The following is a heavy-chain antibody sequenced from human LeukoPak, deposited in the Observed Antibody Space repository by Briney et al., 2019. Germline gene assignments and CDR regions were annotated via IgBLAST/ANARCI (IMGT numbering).Heavy chain of an antibody. CDR3: AKKGYYDGSGYYMYYFDH. Sequence: GSLELSFAASGFPFSIHAMSWVRQAPGKGLEWVSAISGSGGTAYYADSVKGRFTISRDNSKNTLYLQMNSLRAEDTAVYYCAKKGYYDGSGYYMYYFDHWGQGTLVTVSS. V-gene: IGHV3-23*01. CDR2: ISGSGGTA. J-gene: IGHJ4*02. D-gene: IGHD3-22*01. CDR1: GFPFSIHA.